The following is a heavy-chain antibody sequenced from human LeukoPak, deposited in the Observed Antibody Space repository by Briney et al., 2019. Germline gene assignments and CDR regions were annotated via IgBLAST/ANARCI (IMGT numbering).Heavy chain of an antibody. D-gene: IGHD6-19*01. Sequence: PRGSLRLSCAASGFTFSSYAMSWVRQAPGKGLEWVSAISGSGGSTYYADSVKGQFTISRDNSKNTLYLQMNSLRAEDTAVYYCAKDYQGRWLVYFDYWGQGTLVTVSS. V-gene: IGHV3-23*01. CDR3: AKDYQGRWLVYFDY. CDR1: GFTFSSYA. J-gene: IGHJ4*02. CDR2: ISGSGGST.